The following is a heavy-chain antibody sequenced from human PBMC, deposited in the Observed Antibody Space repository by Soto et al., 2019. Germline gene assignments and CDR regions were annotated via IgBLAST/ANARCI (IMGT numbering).Heavy chain of an antibody. J-gene: IGHJ4*02. CDR1: GYTFTSYA. D-gene: IGHD3-10*01. CDR2: INAGNGNT. V-gene: IGHV1-3*05. CDR3: ARVGAYYYGSGSYPYFDY. Sequence: QVQLVQSGAEEKKPGASVKVSCKASGYTFTSYAMHWVRQAPGQRLEWMGWINAGNGNTKYSQKFQGRVTITRDTSASTAYMELSSLRSEDTAVYYCARVGAYYYGSGSYPYFDYWGQGTLVTVSS.